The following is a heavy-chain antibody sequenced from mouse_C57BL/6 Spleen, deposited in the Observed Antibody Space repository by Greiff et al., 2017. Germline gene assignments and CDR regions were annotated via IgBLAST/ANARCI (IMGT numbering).Heavy chain of an antibody. D-gene: IGHD1-2*01. CDR2: ISSGGSYI. Sequence: EVQLVESGGDLVKPGGSLKLSCAASGFTFSSYGMSWVRQTPDKRLEWVATISSGGSYIYYPDTVKGRFPISRDNAKNTLYLQMSRLKAEDTAMYYCARNGRNYSCDYFDVGGTGTTGTVSS. CDR3: ARNGRNYSCDYFDV. J-gene: IGHJ1*03. CDR1: GFTFSSYG. V-gene: IGHV5-6*01.